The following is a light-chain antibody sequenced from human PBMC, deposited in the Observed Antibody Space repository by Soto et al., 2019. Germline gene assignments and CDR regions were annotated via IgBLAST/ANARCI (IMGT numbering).Light chain of an antibody. Sequence: DIQMTQSPSTLSASVGDRVTITCRASQSIGPALAWYQQKPGKAPNLLIYRASNLESGVPSRFSGSGSGTEFTLAISSLQPDDFATYYCQQYHIFLTFGQGT. J-gene: IGKJ2*01. CDR3: QQYHIFLT. V-gene: IGKV1-5*03. CDR1: QSIGPA. CDR2: RAS.